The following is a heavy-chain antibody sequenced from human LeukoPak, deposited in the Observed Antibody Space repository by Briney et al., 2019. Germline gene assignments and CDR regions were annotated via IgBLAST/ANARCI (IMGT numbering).Heavy chain of an antibody. CDR1: VGSISGYF. D-gene: IGHD1-26*01. J-gene: IGHJ4*03. Sequence: PSETLSLTCTVSVGSISGYFWSWVRQAPGTGLDWIGHICYSGATNYNPSLRSRVTISVDTSKTQFSLKLRSVTAADTAVYYCARAQYSGSCFDYWGQGTLVTVSS. CDR2: ICYSGAT. V-gene: IGHV4-59*13. CDR3: ARAQYSGSCFDY.